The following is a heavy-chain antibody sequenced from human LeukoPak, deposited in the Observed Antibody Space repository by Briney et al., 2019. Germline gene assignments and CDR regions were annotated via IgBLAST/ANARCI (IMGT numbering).Heavy chain of an antibody. CDR2: VSYDGSNK. CDR3: AREMGSVYFDY. Sequence: GQSLRLSCTPSGFRFSSYGIHWVRQTPGNGLEGVAMVSYDGSNKDYADSVKRRFTISRDNSKSTVYLQINSLRAEDTAVYYCAREMGSVYFDYWGQGTLVTVSS. J-gene: IGHJ4*02. V-gene: IGHV3-33*01. D-gene: IGHD3-10*01. CDR1: GFRFSSYG.